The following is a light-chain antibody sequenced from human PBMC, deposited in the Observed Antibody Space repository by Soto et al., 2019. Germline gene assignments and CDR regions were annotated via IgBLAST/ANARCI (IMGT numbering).Light chain of an antibody. CDR3: SSFTGSSTWV. CDR2: EVS. Sequence: QSALTQPASVSGSPGQSITISCTGTSSDVGGYNYVSWYQQHPGKAPKLMIYEVSNRPSGVSNRFSGSKSGNTASLTISGLQPDDEADYYCSSFTGSSTWVFGGGTKLTVL. V-gene: IGLV2-14*01. CDR1: SSDVGGYNY. J-gene: IGLJ3*02.